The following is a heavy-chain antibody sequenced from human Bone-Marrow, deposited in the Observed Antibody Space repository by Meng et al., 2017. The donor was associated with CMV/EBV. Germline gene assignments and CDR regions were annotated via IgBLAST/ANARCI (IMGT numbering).Heavy chain of an antibody. CDR2: ISHSGDT. CDR1: GYSIRGGFY. V-gene: IGHV4-38-2*02. CDR3: ARDQGDYYYYGMDV. Sequence: SETLSLTCTVSGYSIRGGFYWGWIRQPPGKGLEWIGSISHSGDTYYNPSLKSRVTISVDTSKNQFSLKLSSVTAADTAVYYCARDQGDYYYYGMDVWGQGTTVTVSS. J-gene: IGHJ6*02.